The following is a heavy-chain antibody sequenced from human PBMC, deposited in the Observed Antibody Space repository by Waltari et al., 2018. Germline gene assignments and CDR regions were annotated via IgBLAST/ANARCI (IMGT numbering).Heavy chain of an antibody. CDR1: GFSMTRSY. V-gene: IGHV4-38-2*02. CDR3: AGEKARYGLDV. J-gene: IGHJ6*02. CDR2: VCHSGST. Sequence: QLQESGPGLVKPSETLSLTCNVSGFSMTRSYWDWFRQPPVKGLEWIGSVCHSGSTSSSPSLKSLVTMQVKPSKNQFTLRLSAVTAADTAVYYCAGEKARYGLDVWGQGTTVTVSS.